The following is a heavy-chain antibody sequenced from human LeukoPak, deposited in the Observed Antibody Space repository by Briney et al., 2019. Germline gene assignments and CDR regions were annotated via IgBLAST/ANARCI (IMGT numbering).Heavy chain of an antibody. V-gene: IGHV3-33*01. CDR1: GFTFSSYD. Sequence: PGGSLRLSCAASGFTFSSYDMHWVRQAPGKGLEGVAVIWHDGSNTYYADSVKGRFLLSRDNSLNTLYLQMNGLRAEDTAVYYCARDSDYGDGFDYWGQGTLVTVSS. J-gene: IGHJ4*02. CDR3: ARDSDYGDGFDY. CDR2: IWHDGSNT. D-gene: IGHD4-17*01.